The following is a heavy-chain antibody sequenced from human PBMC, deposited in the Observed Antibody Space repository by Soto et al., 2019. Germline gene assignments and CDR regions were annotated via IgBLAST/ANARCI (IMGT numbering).Heavy chain of an antibody. CDR2: IWYDGTNK. CDR3: ARGPMTTVTTWGDWYFDL. J-gene: IGHJ2*01. CDR1: GFIFSSYG. Sequence: QVQLVESGGGVVQPGRSERLSCATSGFIFSSYGMHWVRQGPGKGLEWVAVIWYDGTNKYYADSVNGRFTISRDDSKNTLYLQMNSLRAEDTAVYYCARGPMTTVTTWGDWYFDLWGRGTLVTVSS. V-gene: IGHV3-33*01. D-gene: IGHD4-17*01.